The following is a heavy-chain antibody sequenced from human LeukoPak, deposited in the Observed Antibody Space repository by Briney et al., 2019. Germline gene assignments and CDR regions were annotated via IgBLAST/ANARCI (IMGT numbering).Heavy chain of an antibody. CDR2: IYPGDSDT. J-gene: IGHJ3*02. CDR3: VRSTRDLSYAFDI. V-gene: IGHV5-51*01. D-gene: IGHD5/OR15-5a*01. CDR1: GYSFTSYW. Sequence: GESLKISCKGSGYSFTSYWIGWVRQMPGKGLEWMGIIYPGDSDTRYSPSFQGQVTISADKSISTAYLQWSSLKASDTAMYYCVRSTRDLSYAFDIWGQGTMVTVSS.